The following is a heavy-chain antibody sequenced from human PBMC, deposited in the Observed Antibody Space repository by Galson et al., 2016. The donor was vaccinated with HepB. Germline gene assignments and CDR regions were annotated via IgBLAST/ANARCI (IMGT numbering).Heavy chain of an antibody. J-gene: IGHJ6*02. D-gene: IGHD6-13*01. Sequence: SVKVSCKASGYTFTSYGISWVRQAPGQGLEWMGWISAHNGDTDYAQKLQGRVTMTTDTSTRTAHMELRSLRSDDTAVYYCASHRPYRSSSFKYYYYGMDVWGQGTTVPVSS. V-gene: IGHV1-18*01. CDR2: ISAHNGDT. CDR3: ASHRPYRSSSFKYYYYGMDV. CDR1: GYTFTSYG.